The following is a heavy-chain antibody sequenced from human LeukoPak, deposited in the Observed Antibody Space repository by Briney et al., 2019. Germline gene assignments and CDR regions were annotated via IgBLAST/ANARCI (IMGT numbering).Heavy chain of an antibody. Sequence: GASVKVSCKASGYTFTSYDINWVRQATGQGLEWMGWMNPNSGNTGYAQKFQGRVTITRNTSISTAYMELSSLRSEDTAVYYCARAERRKGLWEQQPRADDAFDIWGQGTMVTVSS. CDR2: MNPNSGNT. CDR1: GYTFTSYD. J-gene: IGHJ3*02. D-gene: IGHD6-13*01. V-gene: IGHV1-8*03. CDR3: ARAERRKGLWEQQPRADDAFDI.